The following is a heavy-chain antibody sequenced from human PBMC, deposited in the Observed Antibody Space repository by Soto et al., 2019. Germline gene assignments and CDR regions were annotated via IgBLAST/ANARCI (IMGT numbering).Heavy chain of an antibody. V-gene: IGHV3-30*18. D-gene: IGHD6-19*01. CDR2: ISYEGSNK. Sequence: GGSLRLSCAASGFTFSGYGMHWVREAPGKGRERVAVISYEGSNKYYADSVKGRFTISRDNSQDTLHLQMSSLRAEDTAVYYCVKDGSSGWPYFYDMDVWGQVTTITVSS. CDR3: VKDGSSGWPYFYDMDV. J-gene: IGHJ6*01. CDR1: GFTFSGYG.